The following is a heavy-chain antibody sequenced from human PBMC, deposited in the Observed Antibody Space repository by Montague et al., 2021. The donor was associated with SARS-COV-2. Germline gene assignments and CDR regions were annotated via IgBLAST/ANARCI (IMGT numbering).Heavy chain of an antibody. CDR1: GFTFTSYA. D-gene: IGHD5-18*01. Sequence: SLRLSCAASGFTFTSYAMHWVRQAPGKGLEWVAVISFDGTNKYFTDSVKGRFTISRDNSKNTLYLQMHSVSPEDTAVDYFSGDQGGYSYNDYWGQGTLVTVSS. V-gene: IGHV3-30-3*01. J-gene: IGHJ4*02. CDR3: SGDQGGYSYNDY. CDR2: ISFDGTNK.